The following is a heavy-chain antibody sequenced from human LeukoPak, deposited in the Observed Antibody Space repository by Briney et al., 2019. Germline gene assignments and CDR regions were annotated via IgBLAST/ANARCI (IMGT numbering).Heavy chain of an antibody. CDR1: GGSISSSSYY. Sequence: PSETLSLTCTVSGGSISSSSYYWGWIRQPPGKGLEWIGSIYYSGSTYYNPSLKSRVTISVDTSKNQFSLKLSSVTAADTAVYYCARTRRKGGDYGHYVGFWGQGTMVTVSS. J-gene: IGHJ3*01. V-gene: IGHV4-39*07. CDR2: IYYSGST. CDR3: ARTRRKGGDYGHYVGF. D-gene: IGHD4-17*01.